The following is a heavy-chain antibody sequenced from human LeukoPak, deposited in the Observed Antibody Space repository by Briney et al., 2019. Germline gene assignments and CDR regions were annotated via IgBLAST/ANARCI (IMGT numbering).Heavy chain of an antibody. Sequence: GGSLRLSCAASGFSFSSYAMRWVRQAPGKGLGWVAVISYDGRDKYYAESVKGRFTISRDNSKHALYLQMNSLRAEDTAVYYCARDRLQWGCSGGSCYYDAFDIWGQGTMVTVSS. CDR3: ARDRLQWGCSGGSCYYDAFDI. J-gene: IGHJ3*02. CDR1: GFSFSSYA. CDR2: ISYDGRDK. D-gene: IGHD2-15*01. V-gene: IGHV3-30*04.